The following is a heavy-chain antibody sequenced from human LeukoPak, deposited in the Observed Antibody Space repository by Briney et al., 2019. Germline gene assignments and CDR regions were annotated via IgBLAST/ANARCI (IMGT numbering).Heavy chain of an antibody. V-gene: IGHV3-21*04. CDR2: ISSSSSYI. CDR3: AREVPRGVAAAGSFDY. Sequence: GGSLRLSCAASGFTFSSYSMNWVRQAPGKGLEWVSSISSSSSYIYYADSVKGRFTISRDNAKNSLYLQMNSLRTEDTAVYYCAREVPRGVAAAGSFDYWGQGALVTVSS. CDR1: GFTFSSYS. J-gene: IGHJ4*02. D-gene: IGHD6-13*01.